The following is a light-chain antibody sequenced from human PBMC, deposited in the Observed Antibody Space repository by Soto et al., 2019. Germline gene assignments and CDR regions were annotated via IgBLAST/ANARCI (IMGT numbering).Light chain of an antibody. CDR3: QQRDNWPWT. J-gene: IGKJ1*01. V-gene: IGKV3-11*01. Sequence: ETVLTQSPGTLSLSPGDRATLSCRASRRVNTYLAWYQQKSGQAPRLLTFDASNRAAGTPARFSGSGSGTDFTLTISSLEPEDFAVYYCQQRDNWPWTFGQGTKV. CDR1: RRVNTY. CDR2: DAS.